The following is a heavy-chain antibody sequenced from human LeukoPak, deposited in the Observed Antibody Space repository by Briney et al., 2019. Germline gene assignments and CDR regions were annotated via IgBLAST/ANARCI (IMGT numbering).Heavy chain of an antibody. J-gene: IGHJ4*02. Sequence: PGGSLRHSCAASGFTFRSYAMHWVRQAPGKGLEWVAVISYDGSNKYYADSVKGRFTISRDNSKNTLYLQMNSLRAEDTAVYYCARGNGLYDSSGYYYYWGQGTLVTVSS. CDR2: ISYDGSNK. CDR1: GFTFRSYA. V-gene: IGHV3-30*04. D-gene: IGHD3-22*01. CDR3: ARGNGLYDSSGYYYY.